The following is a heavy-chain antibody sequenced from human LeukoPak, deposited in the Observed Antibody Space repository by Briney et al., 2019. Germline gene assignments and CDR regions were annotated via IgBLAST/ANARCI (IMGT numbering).Heavy chain of an antibody. V-gene: IGHV1-18*01. CDR1: GYTFTNYG. CDR3: AKDGDGADRIIL. CDR2: ISAYNGNT. D-gene: IGHD5-24*01. Sequence: ASVKVSCKASGYTFTNYGISWVRQAPGQGLEWMGWISAYNGNTNYAQKLQGRVTMTTDTSTSTAYMEVTRLTSDDTALYYCAKDGDGADRIILWGQGTLVTVSS. J-gene: IGHJ4*02.